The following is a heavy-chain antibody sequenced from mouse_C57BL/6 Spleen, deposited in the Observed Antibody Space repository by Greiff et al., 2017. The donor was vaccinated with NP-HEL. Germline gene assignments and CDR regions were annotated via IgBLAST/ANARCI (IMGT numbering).Heavy chain of an antibody. D-gene: IGHD2-5*01. CDR3: ARSYSNSDV. CDR2: INPNNGGT. J-gene: IGHJ1*03. V-gene: IGHV1-26*01. Sequence: VQLQQSGPELVKPGASVKISCKASGYTFTDYYMNWVKQSHGKSLEWIGDINPNNGGTSYNQKFKGKATLTVDKSSSTAYMELRSLTSEDSAVYYCARSYSNSDVWGTGTTVTVSS. CDR1: GYTFTDYY.